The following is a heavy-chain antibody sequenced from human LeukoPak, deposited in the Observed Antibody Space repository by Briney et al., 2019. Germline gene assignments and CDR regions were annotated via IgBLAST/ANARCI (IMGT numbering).Heavy chain of an antibody. CDR3: ARGFYYYGLDV. J-gene: IGHJ6*02. CDR1: GYTFTRYD. CDR2: MNPNNGNT. V-gene: IGHV1-8*01. Sequence: EASVKVSFKASGYTFTRYDINWVRRAPGQGLEWLGWMNPNNGNTGYAQKFQGRVTMTRSTSIDTAYMELNTLTSDDTAAYYCARGFYYYGLDVWGQGTTVTVSS.